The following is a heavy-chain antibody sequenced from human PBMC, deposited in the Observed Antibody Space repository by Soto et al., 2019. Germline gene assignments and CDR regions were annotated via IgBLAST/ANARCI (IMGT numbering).Heavy chain of an antibody. CDR2: IYYSGST. V-gene: IGHV4-39*07. CDR1: GGSISSSSFH. J-gene: IGHJ5*02. Sequence: SETLSLTCTVSGGSISSSSFHWGWIRQPPGKGLEWIGSIYYSGSTYYSPSLRGRVTISVDKSNNQFSLTLKYVTAADTAVYYCATLPPRIEVTVLPIPTWGQGTLVTVSS. D-gene: IGHD2-15*01. CDR3: ATLPPRIEVTVLPIPT.